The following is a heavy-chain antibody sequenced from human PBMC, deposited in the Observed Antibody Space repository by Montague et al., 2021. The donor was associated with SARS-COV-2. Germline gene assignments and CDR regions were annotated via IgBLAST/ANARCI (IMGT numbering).Heavy chain of an antibody. CDR2: VSYRGST. V-gene: IGHV4-59*02. CDR1: GGSVSSYH. Sequence: SETLSLTCSVSGGSVSSYHWVWIRQPPGKGLEWIGYVSYRGSTNYNLSLKSRVTISLDTSKNRFSLRVTSVTAADTAVYYCARDVRYYYDQWGQGILVTVSS. CDR3: ARDVRYYYDQ. J-gene: IGHJ4*02. D-gene: IGHD3-10*01.